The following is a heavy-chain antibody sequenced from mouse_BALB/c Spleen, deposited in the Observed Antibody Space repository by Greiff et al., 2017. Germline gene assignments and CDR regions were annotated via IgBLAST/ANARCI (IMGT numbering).Heavy chain of an antibody. CDR1: GYSITSGYY. CDR2: ISYDGSN. V-gene: IGHV3-6*02. CDR3: ASRGYYRYDGGFAY. Sequence: DVQLQESGPGLVKPSQSLSLTCSVTGYSITSGYYWNWIRQFPGNKLEWMGYISYDGSNNYNPSLKNRISITRDTSKNQFFLKLNSVTTEDTATYYWASRGYYRYDGGFAYWGQGTLVTVSA. D-gene: IGHD2-14*01. J-gene: IGHJ3*01.